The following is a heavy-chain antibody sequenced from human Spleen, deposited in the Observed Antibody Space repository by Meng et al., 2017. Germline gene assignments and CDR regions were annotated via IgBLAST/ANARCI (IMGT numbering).Heavy chain of an antibody. CDR1: GFSVNNNY. CDR3: ARDGTGSFGLPYYDS. J-gene: IGHJ4*02. CDR2: IKADGSER. V-gene: IGHV3-7*01. Sequence: GESLKISCVVSGFSVNNNYMNWVRQAPGKGLEWVANIKADGSERFYVGSVKGRFTISRDNAKNSLYLQMNSLRDEDTAVYYCARDGTGSFGLPYYDSWGQGTLVTVSS. D-gene: IGHD1-26*01.